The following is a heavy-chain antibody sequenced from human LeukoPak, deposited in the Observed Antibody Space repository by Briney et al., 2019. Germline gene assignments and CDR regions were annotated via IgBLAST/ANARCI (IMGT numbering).Heavy chain of an antibody. CDR2: IYHSGST. Sequence: SETLSLTCTVSGYSISSGYYWGWIRQPPGKGLEWIGSIYHSGSTYYNPFLKSRVTISVDTSKNQFSLKLSSVTAADTAVYYCARDTDYYDSSGLRRGVGYNWFDPWGQGTLVTVSS. D-gene: IGHD3-22*01. CDR3: ARDTDYYDSSGLRRGVGYNWFDP. V-gene: IGHV4-38-2*02. CDR1: GYSISSGYY. J-gene: IGHJ5*02.